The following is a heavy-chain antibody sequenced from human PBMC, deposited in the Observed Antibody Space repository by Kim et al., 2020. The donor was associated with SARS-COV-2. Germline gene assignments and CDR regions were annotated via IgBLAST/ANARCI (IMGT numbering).Heavy chain of an antibody. CDR1: GFTISSNY. CDR2: IYSGGST. J-gene: IGHJ3*01. V-gene: IGHV3-66*01. Sequence: GGSLRLSCAASGFTISSNYMSWVRQAPGKGLEWVSVIYSGGSTFYADSLKGRFTISRDNSKNTLYLHMNSVRAEDTAVYYCARGGSTWFNDALDVWGQGTMVTVSS. CDR3: ARGGSTWFNDALDV. D-gene: IGHD6-13*01.